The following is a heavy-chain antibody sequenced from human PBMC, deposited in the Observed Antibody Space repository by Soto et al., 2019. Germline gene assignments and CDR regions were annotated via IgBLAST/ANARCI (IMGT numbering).Heavy chain of an antibody. D-gene: IGHD6-19*01. J-gene: IGHJ6*02. CDR2: IIPVFGII. V-gene: IGHV1-69*01. CDR1: GGNPSNSA. Sequence: QVHLLLQSGAEVKKPGSSVKVACKASGGNPSNSAISWVRQAPGQGLQWMGGIIPVFGIISHAQNFQGRVTMTADECTSTAYMELSSLRSEDTAVYFCAGGRIVVAGSSAYYSMDVWGQGTTVTVSS. CDR3: AGGRIVVAGSSAYYSMDV.